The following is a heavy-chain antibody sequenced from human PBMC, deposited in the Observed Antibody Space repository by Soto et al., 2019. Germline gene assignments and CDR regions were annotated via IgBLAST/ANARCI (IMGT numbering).Heavy chain of an antibody. V-gene: IGHV3-66*01. D-gene: IGHD3-3*01. Sequence: GGSLSLSCAASGFTVSSNYMSWVRQAPGKGLEWVSVIYSGGSTYYADSVKGRFTISRDNSKNTLYLQMNSLRAEDTAVYYCARGYDYDFWSGYLIPPFDYWGQGTLVTVSS. J-gene: IGHJ4*02. CDR2: IYSGGST. CDR3: ARGYDYDFWSGYLIPPFDY. CDR1: GFTVSSNY.